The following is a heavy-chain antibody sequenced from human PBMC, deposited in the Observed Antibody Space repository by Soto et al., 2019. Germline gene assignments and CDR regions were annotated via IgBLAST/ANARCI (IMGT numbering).Heavy chain of an antibody. CDR1: GFTFRNYD. CDR3: ARTDSDFYGVDV. Sequence: EVQLVESGGGLVQPGGSLRLSCAASGFTFRNYDMHWVRQGTGKGLEWVSGISAAGDPDYADSVEGRFTISRENAQNSFFLQMNSLRVGDKAVYYCARTDSDFYGVDVWGQGTTVIVSS. J-gene: IGHJ6*02. D-gene: IGHD5-18*01. CDR2: ISAAGDP. V-gene: IGHV3-13*05.